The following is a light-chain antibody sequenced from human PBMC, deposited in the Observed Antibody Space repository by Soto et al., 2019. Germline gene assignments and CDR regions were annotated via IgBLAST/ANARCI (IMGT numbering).Light chain of an antibody. CDR3: CSYAGSSTFV. V-gene: IGLV2-23*02. CDR2: EVS. CDR1: SSDVGSYNL. J-gene: IGLJ1*01. Sequence: QSVVTQPATVSGSPWPSITNSCTGTSSDVGSYNLVSWYQQHPGKAPKLMIYEVSKRPSGVSNRFSGSKSDNTASLTISGLQAEDEADYYCCSYAGSSTFVFGTGTKVTVL.